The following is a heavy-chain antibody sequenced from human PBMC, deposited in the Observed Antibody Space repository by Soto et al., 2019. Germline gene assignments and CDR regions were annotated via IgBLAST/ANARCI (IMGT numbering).Heavy chain of an antibody. CDR1: GFTFSSYG. V-gene: IGHV3-30*18. CDR2: ISYDGSNK. CDR3: AKVGPYCSSTSCYSFDY. D-gene: IGHD2-2*01. J-gene: IGHJ4*02. Sequence: QVQLVESGGGVVQPGRSLRLSCAASGFTFSSYGMHWVRRAPGKGLEWVAVISYDGSNKYYADSVKGRFTISRDNSKNTLYLQMNSLRAEDTAVYYCAKVGPYCSSTSCYSFDYWGQGTLVTVSS.